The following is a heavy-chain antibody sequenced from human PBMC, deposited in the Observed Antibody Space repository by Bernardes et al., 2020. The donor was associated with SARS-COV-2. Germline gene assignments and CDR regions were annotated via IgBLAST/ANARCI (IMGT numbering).Heavy chain of an antibody. Sequence: GGSLRLSCAASGFTFSDHYMDWVRQAPGKGMEWVGRIRRKVNGYTTEYAASVKGRFTISRDDSRNSLYLQMNTLKTEDTAVYYCARAPCGTTSCNGYLDYWGQGALVTVSS. D-gene: IGHD2-2*01. CDR2: IRRKVNGYTT. J-gene: IGHJ4*02. CDR1: GFTFSDHY. CDR3: ARAPCGTTSCNGYLDY. V-gene: IGHV3-72*01.